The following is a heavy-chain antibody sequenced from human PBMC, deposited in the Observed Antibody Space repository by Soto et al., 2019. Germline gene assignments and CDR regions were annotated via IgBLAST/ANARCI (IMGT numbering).Heavy chain of an antibody. D-gene: IGHD6-13*01. CDR1: GGSISSGAYH. Sequence: SETLSLTCTVSGGSISSGAYHWSWIRQHPGKGLEWIGNIHYFGSTYYNPSLKSRVTISVDTSKNQFSLKLNSVTATDTAVYYCARDQRRQQLAALDYWGQGTLVTVSS. V-gene: IGHV4-31*03. J-gene: IGHJ4*02. CDR2: IHYFGST. CDR3: ARDQRRQQLAALDY.